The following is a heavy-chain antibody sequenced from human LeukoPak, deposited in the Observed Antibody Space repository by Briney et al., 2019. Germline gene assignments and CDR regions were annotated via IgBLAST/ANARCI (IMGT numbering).Heavy chain of an antibody. CDR3: ARGPWGFDY. CDR2: IYYSGST. J-gene: IGHJ4*02. D-gene: IGHD1-26*01. V-gene: IGHV4-59*11. Sequence: SETLSLTCTVSGGSISSHYWSWIRQPPGKGLEWIGYIYYSGSTNYNPSLKSRVTISVDTSKNQFSLKLSSVTAADTAVYYRARGPWGFDYWGQGTLVTVSS. CDR1: GGSISSHY.